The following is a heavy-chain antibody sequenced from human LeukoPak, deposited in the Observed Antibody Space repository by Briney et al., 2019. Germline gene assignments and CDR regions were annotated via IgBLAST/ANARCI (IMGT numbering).Heavy chain of an antibody. CDR2: ISGSGGST. V-gene: IGHV3-23*01. D-gene: IGHD3-22*01. J-gene: IGHJ4*02. Sequence: PGGSLRLSCAGSGFIFSNYAMSWVRQAPGKGLEWVSGISGSGGSTNYADSVKGRFTISRDNSKNTLYLQMNSLRAEDTAVYYCARGPFYDSSGTFDYWDQGTLVTVSS. CDR1: GFIFSNYA. CDR3: ARGPFYDSSGTFDY.